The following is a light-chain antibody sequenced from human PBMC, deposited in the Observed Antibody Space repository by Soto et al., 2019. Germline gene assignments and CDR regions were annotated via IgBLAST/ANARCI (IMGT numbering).Light chain of an antibody. CDR2: ATY. J-gene: IGKJ2*01. CDR3: QQYGPSPLYT. V-gene: IGKV3-20*01. CDR1: QSVSSGY. Sequence: VLTQSPGTLSLSPGERATLSCRAGQSVSSGYLAWYQQKPGQAPRLLIYATYTRATGTPDRFSGSGSGTDFTLTISRLQPEDFAVYYCQQYGPSPLYTFGQGTKLEIK.